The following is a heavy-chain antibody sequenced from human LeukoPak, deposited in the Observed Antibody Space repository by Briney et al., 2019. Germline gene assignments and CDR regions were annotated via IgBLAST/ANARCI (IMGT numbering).Heavy chain of an antibody. CDR2: LSSSGSAF. D-gene: IGHD3-3*01. CDR1: GFTFRSYE. CDR3: ARSARLMKGVVEVTALDD. J-gene: IGHJ4*02. V-gene: IGHV3-48*03. Sequence: GXSLRXSCEDSGFTFRSYEMNWVRQAPGKGLEWIAYLSSSGSAFSYADSVKGRFTIARDNAKNSVYLEMNSLRADDTAVYYCARSARLMKGVVEVTALDDWGQGTLVTVSS.